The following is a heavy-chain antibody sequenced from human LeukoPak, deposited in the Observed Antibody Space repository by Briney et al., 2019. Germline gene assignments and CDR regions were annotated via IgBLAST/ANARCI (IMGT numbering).Heavy chain of an antibody. D-gene: IGHD3-22*01. CDR2: ISGSGGST. CDR1: GFTFSSYA. Sequence: GGSLRLSCAASGFTFSSYAMSWVRQAPGKGLEWVSAISGSGGSTYYADSVKGRFTISRDNSKNTLYLQMNGLRAEDTAVYYCARVNARITMIVVVTPYYGMDVWGQGTTVTVSS. CDR3: ARVNARITMIVVVTPYYGMDV. V-gene: IGHV3-23*01. J-gene: IGHJ6*02.